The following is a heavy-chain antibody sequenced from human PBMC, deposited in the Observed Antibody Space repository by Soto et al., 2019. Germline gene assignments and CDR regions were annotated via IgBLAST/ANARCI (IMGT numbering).Heavy chain of an antibody. D-gene: IGHD3-9*01. Sequence: EVQLLESGGHLIQPGESLRLSCAASGFSFSGYTMNWVRQAQGKGLGWISGINGGGGTTYYADSVKGRFTISRDDSKNILYLQMNSPRAEDTAIYYCANDRHPDGIWTFDFWGLGTLVTVSS. J-gene: IGHJ4*02. V-gene: IGHV3-23*01. CDR2: INGGGGTT. CDR1: GFSFSGYT. CDR3: ANDRHPDGIWTFDF.